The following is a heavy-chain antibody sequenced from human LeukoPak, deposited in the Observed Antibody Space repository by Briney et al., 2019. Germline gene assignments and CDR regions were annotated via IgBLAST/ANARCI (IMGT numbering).Heavy chain of an antibody. Sequence: ASVKVSCKASGGTFSNYAISWVRQAPGQGLEWMGGIIPIFDTANYAQKFQGRVTITADESTTTAYMELSSLRSDDTAVYYCARGDYYDFRRGAFDIWAKEHWSPSLQ. V-gene: IGHV1-69*13. CDR3: ARGDYYDFRRGAFDI. CDR2: IIPIFDTA. D-gene: IGHD3-3*01. CDR1: GGTFSNYA. J-gene: IGHJ3*02.